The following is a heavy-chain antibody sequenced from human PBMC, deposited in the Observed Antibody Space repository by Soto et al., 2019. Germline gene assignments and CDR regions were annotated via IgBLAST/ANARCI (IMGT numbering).Heavy chain of an antibody. V-gene: IGHV3-23*01. Sequence: EVQLLESGGGLVQPGGSLRLSCAASGFTFSSYAMSWVRQAPGKGLEWVSAISGSGGSTYYADSVKGRFTISRDNSKNTRYLQMNSLRAEDTAVYYCGGSGSRLYYYYYYMDVWGKGTTVTVSS. CDR1: GFTFSSYA. CDR3: GGSGSRLYYYYYYMDV. CDR2: ISGSGGST. D-gene: IGHD3-10*01. J-gene: IGHJ6*03.